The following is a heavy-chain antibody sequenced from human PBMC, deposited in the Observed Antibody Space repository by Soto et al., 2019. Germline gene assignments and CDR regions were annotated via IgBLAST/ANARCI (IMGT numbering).Heavy chain of an antibody. V-gene: IGHV3-11*06. J-gene: IGHJ5*02. Sequence: GGSLRLSCAASGFTFSDYYMSWIRQAPGKGLERVSYISSSSSYTNYADSVKGRFTIPRDNAKNSLYLQMNSLRAEDTAVYYCARVAGYYYDSSGYGGWFDPWGQGTLVTVSS. CDR2: ISSSSSYT. D-gene: IGHD3-22*01. CDR3: ARVAGYYYDSSGYGGWFDP. CDR1: GFTFSDYY.